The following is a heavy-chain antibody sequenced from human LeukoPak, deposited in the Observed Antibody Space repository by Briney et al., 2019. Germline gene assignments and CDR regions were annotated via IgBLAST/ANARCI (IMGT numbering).Heavy chain of an antibody. Sequence: VASVKVSCKASGYTLTSYYMHWVRQAPGQGLEWMGIINPTVGDTIYAQKFQGRVTMTRDMSTSTVYMELSSLRSDDTVVYYCARYGFSSSWQGGWHAFDIWGQGTMVTVSS. V-gene: IGHV1-46*01. J-gene: IGHJ3*02. CDR2: INPTVGDT. CDR1: GYTLTSYY. D-gene: IGHD6-13*01. CDR3: ARYGFSSSWQGGWHAFDI.